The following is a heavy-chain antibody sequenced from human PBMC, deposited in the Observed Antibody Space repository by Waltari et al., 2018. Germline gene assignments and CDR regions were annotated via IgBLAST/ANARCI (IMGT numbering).Heavy chain of an antibody. J-gene: IGHJ3*02. D-gene: IGHD3-3*01. CDR2: IFSNDEK. CDR1: GFSLSNARMG. CDR3: ARYDFWSGYLGDAFDI. Sequence: QVTLKESGPVLVKPTENLTLTCTVSGFSLSNARMGVSWIRQPPGKALEWLAHIFSNDEKSYSTSLKSRLTISKDTSKSQVVLTMTNMDPVDTATYYCARYDFWSGYLGDAFDIWGQGTMVTVSS. V-gene: IGHV2-26*02.